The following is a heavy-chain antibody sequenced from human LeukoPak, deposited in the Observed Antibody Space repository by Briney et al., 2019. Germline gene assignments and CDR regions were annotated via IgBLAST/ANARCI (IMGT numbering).Heavy chain of an antibody. Sequence: GGSLRLSCAASGFTFSNAWMSWVRQAPGKGLEWVGRIKSKTDGGTTDYAAPVEGRFTISRDDSKNPLYLQMNSLKTEDTAVYYCAREQQLVRQAHYYYYYYMDVWGKGTTVTVSS. CDR2: IKSKTDGGTT. CDR3: AREQQLVRQAHYYYYYYMDV. V-gene: IGHV3-15*01. J-gene: IGHJ6*03. D-gene: IGHD6-13*01. CDR1: GFTFSNAW.